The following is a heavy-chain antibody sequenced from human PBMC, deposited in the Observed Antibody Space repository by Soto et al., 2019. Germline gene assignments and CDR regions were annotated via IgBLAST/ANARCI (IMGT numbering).Heavy chain of an antibody. Sequence: GGSLRLSCAASGFTFSSYDMHWVRQAAGKGLEWVSGIGVAGDTYYPASVKGRFPISRENAKNSLSLQMNSLRAGDNAVYYCARSPPQQGAPHDYGNYGLDYWGQGTLVTVSS. CDR3: ARSPPQQGAPHDYGNYGLDY. J-gene: IGHJ4*02. CDR1: GFTFSSYD. D-gene: IGHD4-17*01. CDR2: IGVAGDT. V-gene: IGHV3-13*01.